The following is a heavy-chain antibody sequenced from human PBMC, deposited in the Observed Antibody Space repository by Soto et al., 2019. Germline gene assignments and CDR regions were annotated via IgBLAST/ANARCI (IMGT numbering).Heavy chain of an antibody. J-gene: IGHJ6*02. V-gene: IGHV1-69*01. CDR1: GGTFSSYA. CDR3: ASRGYGYGLYYYGMDV. D-gene: IGHD5-18*01. CDR2: IIPIFGTA. Sequence: QVQLVQSGAEVKKPGSSVKVSCKASGGTFSSYAISWVLQAPGQGLEWMGGIIPIFGTANYDQKFQGRVTITADESTSTAYIELGSLRSEDTAVYYCASRGYGYGLYYYGMDVWGQGTTVTVSS.